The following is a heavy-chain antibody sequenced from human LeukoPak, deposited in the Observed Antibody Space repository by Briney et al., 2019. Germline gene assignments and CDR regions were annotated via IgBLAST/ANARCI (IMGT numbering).Heavy chain of an antibody. J-gene: IGHJ4*02. CDR1: GYTFTGYY. Sequence: ASVKVSCKASGYTFTGYYMHWVRQAPGQGLEWRGWINPNSGGTNYAQKFQGRVTMTRDTSISTAYMELSRLRSDDTAVYYCAREVAYYDSSEIPGDYWGQRTLVTVSS. CDR3: AREVAYYDSSEIPGDY. D-gene: IGHD3-22*01. CDR2: INPNSGGT. V-gene: IGHV1-2*02.